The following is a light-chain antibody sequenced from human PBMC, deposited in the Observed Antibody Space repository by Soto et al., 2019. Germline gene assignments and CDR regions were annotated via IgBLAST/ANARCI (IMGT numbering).Light chain of an antibody. CDR2: DVT. J-gene: IGLJ1*01. CDR1: SSVVGAYNY. V-gene: IGLV2-14*03. Sequence: QSVLTQPASVSGSPGQSIAISCTGTSSVVGAYNYVSWYQHHPGKAPKLMIYDVTNRPSGVSNRFSGSKSGNTASLTISGLQADDEADYYCRSYTSRYTYVFGTGTKVTVL. CDR3: RSYTSRYTYV.